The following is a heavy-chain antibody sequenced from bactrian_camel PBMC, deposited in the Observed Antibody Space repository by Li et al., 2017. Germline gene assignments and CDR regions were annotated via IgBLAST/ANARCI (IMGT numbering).Heavy chain of an antibody. J-gene: IGHJ4*01. Sequence: HVQLVESGGGSVQAGGSLRLSCAASDTASRYCMGWFRQAPGKEREGVATFDSIGATTYADSVKGRFTISKDSAKNTLDLRMNSLKPEDTAMYYCAVRSSGSWCNAIASAFHYWGQGTQVTVS. V-gene: IGHV3S26*01. CDR1: DTASRYC. CDR2: FDSIGAT. CDR3: AVRSSGSWCNAIASAFHY. D-gene: IGHD3*01.